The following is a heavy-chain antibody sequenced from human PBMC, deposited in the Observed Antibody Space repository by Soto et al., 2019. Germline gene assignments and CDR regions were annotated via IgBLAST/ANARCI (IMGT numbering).Heavy chain of an antibody. CDR3: ARDRYSSAEGYFDL. Sequence: PSETLSLTCTVSGGSISSYYWSWIRQPPGKGLEWIGYIYYSGSTNYNPSLKSRVTISVDTSKNQFSLKLSSVTAADTAVYYCARDRYSSAEGYFDLWDRGTLVTV. V-gene: IGHV4-59*01. CDR2: IYYSGST. CDR1: GGSISSYY. D-gene: IGHD6-25*01. J-gene: IGHJ2*01.